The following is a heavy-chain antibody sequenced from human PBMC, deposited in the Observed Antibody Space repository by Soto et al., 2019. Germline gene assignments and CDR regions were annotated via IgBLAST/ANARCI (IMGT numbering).Heavy chain of an antibody. Sequence: HPRGSLLLFCAASVFSFGTYVMNWVRQAPGKGLEWVSGISGSGGRVYSADSVKGRFTISRDNSRNTLYLQMNSLRAEDTAIYYCAMTRLYDTGTNDYQRDALDIWGQGTQVTVSS. D-gene: IGHD3-22*01. CDR1: VFSFGTYV. CDR2: ISGSGGRV. V-gene: IGHV3-23*01. CDR3: AMTRLYDTGTNDYQRDALDI. J-gene: IGHJ3*02.